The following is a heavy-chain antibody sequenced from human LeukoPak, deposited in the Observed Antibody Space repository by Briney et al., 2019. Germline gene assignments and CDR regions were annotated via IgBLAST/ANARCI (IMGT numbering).Heavy chain of an antibody. CDR1: GYTFTDYY. J-gene: IGHJ5*02. Sequence: ASVKISCKVSGYTFTDYYMHWVQQAPGKGLEWMGLADPEDGETIYAEKFQGRVTITADTSTDTAYMELSSLRSEDTAVYYCAAAYDSSGYRDGFDPWGQGTLVTVSS. D-gene: IGHD3-22*01. V-gene: IGHV1-69-2*01. CDR3: AAAYDSSGYRDGFDP. CDR2: ADPEDGET.